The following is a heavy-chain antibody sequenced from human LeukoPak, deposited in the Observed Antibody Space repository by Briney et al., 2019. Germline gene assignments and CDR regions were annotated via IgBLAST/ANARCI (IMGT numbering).Heavy chain of an antibody. V-gene: IGHV4-39*07. CDR3: AREQGSLREWELRDPDAFDI. CDR2: IYYSGST. CDR1: GGSISSSSYY. J-gene: IGHJ3*02. D-gene: IGHD1-26*01. Sequence: NPSETLSLTCTVSGGSISSSSYYWGWIRQPPGKGLEWIGSIYYSGSTYYNPSLKSRVTISIDTSKNQFSLKLSSVTAADTAVYYCAREQGSLREWELRDPDAFDIWGQGTMVTVSS.